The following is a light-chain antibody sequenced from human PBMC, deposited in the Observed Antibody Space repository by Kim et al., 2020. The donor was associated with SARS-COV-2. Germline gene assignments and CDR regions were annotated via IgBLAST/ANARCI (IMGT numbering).Light chain of an antibody. CDR1: SSDIGNND. CDR3: GTWESSLIFGV. V-gene: IGLV1-51*01. CDR2: DNN. Sequence: QSVLTQPPSVSAAPGQKVTISCSGSSSDIGNNDVSWYQQHPGTAPKLLIYDNNERPAGIPDRFSGSKSGTSATLDITGLQTGDEAVYYCGTWESSLIFGVFGGGTKLTVL. J-gene: IGLJ3*02.